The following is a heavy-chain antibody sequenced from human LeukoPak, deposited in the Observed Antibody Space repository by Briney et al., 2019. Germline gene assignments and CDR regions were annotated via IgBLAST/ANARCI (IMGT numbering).Heavy chain of an antibody. CDR3: ARGHLVFAY. V-gene: IGHV4-59*01. CDR1: GGSISDYY. J-gene: IGHJ4*02. D-gene: IGHD6-6*01. Sequence: SETLSLTCTVSGGSISDYYWSWIRQPPGKGLEWIGYVYYSGSTSYNPSLKSRVTISVDTSKNQFSLKVSSVTAADTALYYCARGHLVFAYWGQGTLVAVSS. CDR2: VYYSGST.